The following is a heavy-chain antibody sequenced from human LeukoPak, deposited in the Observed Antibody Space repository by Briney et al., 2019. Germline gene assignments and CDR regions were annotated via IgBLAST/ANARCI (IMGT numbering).Heavy chain of an antibody. J-gene: IGHJ6*03. CDR2: IYTSGST. Sequence: SQTLSLTCTVSGGSISSGSYYWSWIRQPAGKGLEWIGRIYTSGSTNYNPSLKSRVTISVDTSKNQFSLKLSSVTAADTAVYYCTRVGKVIVVVPAAIHRRYYYYYMDVWGKGTTVTVSS. V-gene: IGHV4-61*02. CDR1: GGSISSGSYY. CDR3: TRVGKVIVVVPAAIHRRYYYYYMDV. D-gene: IGHD2-2*01.